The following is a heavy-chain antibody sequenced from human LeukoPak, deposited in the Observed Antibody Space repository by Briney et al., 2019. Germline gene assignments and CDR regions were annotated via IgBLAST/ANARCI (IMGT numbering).Heavy chain of an antibody. V-gene: IGHV4-34*01. CDR2: INHSGST. J-gene: IGHJ4*02. D-gene: IGHD3-3*01. CDR3: ARARVLRFLEWLSIRSEFDY. CDR1: GGSFSGYY. Sequence: SETLSLTCAVYGGSFSGYYWSWIRQPPGKGLEWIGEINHSGSTNYNPSLKSRVTISVDTSKNQFSLKLSSVTAADTAVYYCARARVLRFLEWLSIRSEFDYRGQGTLVTVSS.